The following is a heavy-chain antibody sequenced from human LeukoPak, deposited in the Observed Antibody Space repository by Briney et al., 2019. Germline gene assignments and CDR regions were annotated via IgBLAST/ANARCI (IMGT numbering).Heavy chain of an antibody. V-gene: IGHV3-23*01. Sequence: GGSLRLSCEASGFTFSSYAMSWVRQAPGKGLEWVSYISGSGGSTYYADSVKGRFTISRDNSKNTLYLQMNSLRAEDTAVYYCAILIVVVPAAADAFDIWGQGTMVTVSS. D-gene: IGHD2-2*01. CDR1: GFTFSSYA. CDR3: AILIVVVPAAADAFDI. CDR2: ISGSGGST. J-gene: IGHJ3*02.